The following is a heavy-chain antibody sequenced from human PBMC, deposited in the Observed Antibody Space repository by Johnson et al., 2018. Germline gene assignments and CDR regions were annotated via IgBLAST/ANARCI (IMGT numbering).Heavy chain of an antibody. CDR2: IFHTGRP. J-gene: IGHJ6*02. Sequence: QVQLQESGPGLVEPSETLSLTCTVSGGSISGFSWTWIRQPPGKGLEWLGYIFHTGRPTYNPPLKSRITMSVDTSNTQFSLTLTSVTAADSAVYFCARVGRGEDSYGMDVWGQGTTIIVSS. D-gene: IGHD3-10*01. CDR1: GGSISGFS. V-gene: IGHV4-59*01. CDR3: ARVGRGEDSYGMDV.